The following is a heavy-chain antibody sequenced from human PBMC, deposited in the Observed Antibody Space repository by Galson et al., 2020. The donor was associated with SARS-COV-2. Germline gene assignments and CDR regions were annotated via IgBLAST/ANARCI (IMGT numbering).Heavy chain of an antibody. D-gene: IGHD6-13*01. Sequence: GRPLRPSCAAPGFTFISYLMHCFRQPPGKGLEWLAFIWDEGSNKYYADSVKGRFTISRHNTKNTLYLQMNSLRAEEKAVYYGARDCIAAAGCGRDVWGQGTTVTASS. V-gene: IGHV3-33*01. CDR2: IWDEGSNK. CDR1: GFTFISYL. J-gene: IGHJ6*02. CDR3: ARDCIAAAGCGRDV.